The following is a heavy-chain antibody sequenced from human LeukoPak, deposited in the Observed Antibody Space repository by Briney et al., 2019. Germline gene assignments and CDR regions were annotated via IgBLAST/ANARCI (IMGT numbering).Heavy chain of an antibody. J-gene: IGHJ4*02. CDR1: GGSINGYY. V-gene: IGHV4-59*12. CDR3: ARLGTASTLDY. Sequence: SETLSLTCTISGGSINGYYWSWIRQPPGKGLEWIGYVSYNGGTNYNPSLKSRVTISIDTSKNQFSLKLSSVTAADTAVYYCARLGTASTLDYWGQGTLVTVSS. CDR2: VSYNGGT. D-gene: IGHD5-18*01.